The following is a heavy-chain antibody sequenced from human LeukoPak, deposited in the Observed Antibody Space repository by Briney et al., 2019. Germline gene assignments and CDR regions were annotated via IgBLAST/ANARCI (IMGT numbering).Heavy chain of an antibody. J-gene: IGHJ3*02. Sequence: GASVKVSCKASGYTFTSYDINWVRQATGQGLEWMGWMNPNSGNTGYAQKFQGRVTMTRNTSISTAYMELSSLRSEDTAVYYCARYSCSSTSCYRDAFDIWGQGTMVTVSS. CDR2: MNPNSGNT. V-gene: IGHV1-8*01. CDR3: ARYSCSSTSCYRDAFDI. D-gene: IGHD2-2*02. CDR1: GYTFTSYD.